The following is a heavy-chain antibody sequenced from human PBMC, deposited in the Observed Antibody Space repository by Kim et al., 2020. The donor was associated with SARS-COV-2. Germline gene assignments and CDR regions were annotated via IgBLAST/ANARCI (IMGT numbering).Heavy chain of an antibody. V-gene: IGHV1-69*13. D-gene: IGHD6-13*01. CDR2: IIPIFGTA. J-gene: IGHJ5*02. CDR1: GGTFSSYA. Sequence: SVKVSCKASGGTFSSYAISWVRQAPGQGLEWMGGIIPIFGTANYAQKFQGRVTITADESTSTAYMELSSLRSEDTAVYYCARRGQQQLVRGDWFDPWGQGTLVTVSS. CDR3: ARRGQQQLVRGDWFDP.